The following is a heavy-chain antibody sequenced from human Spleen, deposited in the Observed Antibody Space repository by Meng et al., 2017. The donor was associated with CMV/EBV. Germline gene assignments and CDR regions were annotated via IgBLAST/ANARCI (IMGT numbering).Heavy chain of an antibody. Sequence: GESLKISCAASGFTFSSYSMNWVRQAPGKGLEWVSSTSSSSTYTYYADSVKGRFTITKDNAKNSLFLQMDTLRAEDTAVYYCVRAVSPYCSSTSCSDAFDIWGQGTVVTVSS. V-gene: IGHV3-21*01. J-gene: IGHJ3*02. CDR1: GFTFSSYS. D-gene: IGHD2-2*01. CDR2: TSSSSTYT. CDR3: VRAVSPYCSSTSCSDAFDI.